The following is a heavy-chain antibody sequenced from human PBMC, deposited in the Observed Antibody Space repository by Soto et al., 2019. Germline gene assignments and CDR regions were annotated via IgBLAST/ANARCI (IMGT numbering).Heavy chain of an antibody. J-gene: IGHJ6*02. CDR1: GFTFSSYG. V-gene: IGHV3-30*18. CDR2: ISYDGSNK. D-gene: IGHD6-13*01. CDR3: AKDRGYSSSWYRYYYYYYGMDV. Sequence: RRLSCAASGFTFSSYGMHWVRQAPGKGLEWVAVISYDGSNKYYADSVKGRFTISRDNSKNTLYLQMNSLRAEDTAVYYCAKDRGYSSSWYRYYYYYYGMDVWGQGTTVTVSS.